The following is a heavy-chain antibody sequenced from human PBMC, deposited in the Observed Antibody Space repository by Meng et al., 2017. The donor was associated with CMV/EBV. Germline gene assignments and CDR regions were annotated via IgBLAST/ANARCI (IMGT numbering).Heavy chain of an antibody. J-gene: IGHJ4*02. D-gene: IGHD6-6*01. CDR3: ARGRNRAARPWGY. Sequence: GGSLRLSCAASGFTFSSYSMNWVRQAPGKGLEWVSYISSSSSTIYYADSVKGRFTISRDNAKNSLYLQMNSLRAEDTAVYYCARGRNRAARPWGYWGQGTLVTVSS. V-gene: IGHV3-48*04. CDR2: ISSSSSTI. CDR1: GFTFSSYS.